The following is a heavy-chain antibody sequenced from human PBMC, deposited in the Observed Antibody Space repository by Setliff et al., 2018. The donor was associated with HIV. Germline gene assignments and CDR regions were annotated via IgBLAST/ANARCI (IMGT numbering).Heavy chain of an antibody. D-gene: IGHD3-3*01. V-gene: IGHV4-61*02. CDR3: ARGTNPLDPNFWSGNSRGWFDP. CDR2: IYTSGST. Sequence: SETLSLTCTVSGGYISSGSYHWSWIRQPAGKGLEWIGRIYTSGSTNYNPSLKSRVTISVDTSKNHFSLKLNSVTAADTAVYYCARGTNPLDPNFWSGNSRGWFDPWGQGTLVTVSS. J-gene: IGHJ5*02. CDR1: GGYISSGSYH.